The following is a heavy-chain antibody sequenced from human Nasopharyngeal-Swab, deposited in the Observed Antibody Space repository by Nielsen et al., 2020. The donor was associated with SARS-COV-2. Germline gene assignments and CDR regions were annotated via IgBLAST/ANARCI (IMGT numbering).Heavy chain of an antibody. Sequence: SVKVSCKASGFTFTSSAVQWVRQARGQRLEWIGWIVVGSGSTNFAQKFQERVIITRDMSTSTAYMELNSLSSEDTAVYYCAATLVAGGKGDNYYCGMDVWGQGTTVTVSS. D-gene: IGHD6-19*01. CDR1: GFTFTSSA. CDR2: IVVGSGST. V-gene: IGHV1-58*01. J-gene: IGHJ6*02. CDR3: AATLVAGGKGDNYYCGMDV.